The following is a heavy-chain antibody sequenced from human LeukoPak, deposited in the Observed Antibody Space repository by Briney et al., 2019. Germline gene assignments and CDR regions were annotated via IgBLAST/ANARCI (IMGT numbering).Heavy chain of an antibody. J-gene: IGHJ4*02. CDR2: ISGSGGST. V-gene: IGHV3-23*01. D-gene: IGHD1-1*01. CDR1: GGTFSSYA. CDR3: AKDYVELDY. Sequence: SCRASGGTFSSYAMSWVRQAPGKGLEWVSAISGSGGSTYYADSVKGRFTISRDNSKNTLYLQMNSLRAEDTAVYYCAKDYVELDYWGQGTLVTVSS.